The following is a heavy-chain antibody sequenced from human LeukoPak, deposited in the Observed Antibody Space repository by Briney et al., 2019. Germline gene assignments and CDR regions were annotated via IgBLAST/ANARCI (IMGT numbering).Heavy chain of an antibody. CDR1: GYSIRSGFY. Sequence: KPSETLSLTCTVSGYSIRSGFYWGWIRQPPGKGLEWIGNIYHSGITYSTPSLKSRVTISVDTSKNQFYLKLSSVTAADTAVYYCARGRSSMVRGYYYYYMDVWGKGTTVTISS. CDR2: IYHSGIT. V-gene: IGHV4-38-2*02. CDR3: ARGRSSMVRGYYYYYMDV. D-gene: IGHD3-10*01. J-gene: IGHJ6*03.